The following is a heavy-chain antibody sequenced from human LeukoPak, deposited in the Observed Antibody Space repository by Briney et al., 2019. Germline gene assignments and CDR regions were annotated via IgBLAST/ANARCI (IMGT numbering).Heavy chain of an antibody. V-gene: IGHV4-4*07. CDR1: GVSLSDCY. CDR2: IHSIGST. D-gene: IGHD3-3*01. J-gene: IGHJ4*02. Sequence: SETLSLTCTVSGVSLSDCYWGWIRQPAGKGLEWIGRIHSIGSTNYSPSLESRVTLSVDTSKNQFSLKLSSVTAADTAVYYCVRDINDDYWSGYPDFWGQGIRVTVSS. CDR3: VRDINDDYWSGYPDF.